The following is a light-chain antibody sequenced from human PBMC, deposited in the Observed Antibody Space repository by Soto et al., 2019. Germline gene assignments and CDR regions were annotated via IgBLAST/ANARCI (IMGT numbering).Light chain of an antibody. Sequence: EIVLTQSPATLSLSPGERATLSCRASQSISSSYLAWYQQKPGXXXXXXXXXXXSXXTXXXDXFSGGWAGTDLPGTISRLGRDGCAVYLRQPVRRHAPHFGGGTRVHIK. CDR1: QSISSSY. CDR3: QPVRRHAPH. CDR2: XXX. V-gene: IGKV3D-20*01. J-gene: IGKJ4*01.